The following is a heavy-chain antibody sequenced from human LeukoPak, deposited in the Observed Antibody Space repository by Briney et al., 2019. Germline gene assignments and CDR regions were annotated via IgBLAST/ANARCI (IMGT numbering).Heavy chain of an antibody. V-gene: IGHV4-59*01. J-gene: IGHJ6*03. CDR3: ARTTEGGYTYDYFYYYYMDV. CDR2: IYYSGST. Sequence: SETLSLTCAVYGGSFSAYYWSWIRQPPGKGLEWIGYIYYSGSTNYNPSLKSRVTISVDSSKNQFSLKLSSVTAADTAVYYCARTTEGGYTYDYFYYYYMDVWGKGTTVTISS. CDR1: GGSFSAYY. D-gene: IGHD5-18*01.